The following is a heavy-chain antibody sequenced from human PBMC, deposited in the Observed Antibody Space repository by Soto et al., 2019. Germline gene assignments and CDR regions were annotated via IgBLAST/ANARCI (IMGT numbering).Heavy chain of an antibody. CDR2: ISNSGGT. D-gene: IGHD5-18*01. V-gene: IGHV4-30-4*01. CDR3: ATESGSTYGYFDH. J-gene: IGHJ4*02. Sequence: SETLSLTCTVSGGSVTSDEDYWTWIRQSPGKGLEWIGYISNSGGTGYNPSLKTRLSMSVDRSKNQFTLRLTSVTAADTAVYFCATESGSTYGYFDHWGQGTQVTVSS. CDR1: GGSVTSDEDY.